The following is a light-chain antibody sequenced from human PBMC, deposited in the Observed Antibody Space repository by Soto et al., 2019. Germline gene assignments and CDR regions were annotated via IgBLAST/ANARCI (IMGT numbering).Light chain of an antibody. J-gene: IGKJ1*01. V-gene: IGKV1-6*01. CDR2: AAS. Sequence: AIQMSQSPSSLSASVGDRVTITCRASQAIRNDLGWYQQKPGKAPKLLIYAASTLQSGVPSRFSGSGSGTDFTLTISSLQPEDFATYYCLQDYNYPWTFGQGTKVEIK. CDR1: QAIRND. CDR3: LQDYNYPWT.